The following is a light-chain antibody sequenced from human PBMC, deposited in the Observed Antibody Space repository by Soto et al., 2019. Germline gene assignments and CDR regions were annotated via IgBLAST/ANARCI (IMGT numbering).Light chain of an antibody. J-gene: IGKJ4*01. V-gene: IGKV3-20*01. Sequence: EIVLTQSPGTLSLSPGERASLSCRASQSVSSEKLAWYQQKPGKAPRLLIFGASGRATGIPERFSGSGSGTDFSLTISRLEPEDSAVYYCQQYGSSLLTFGGGTKVDIK. CDR1: QSVSSEK. CDR3: QQYGSSLLT. CDR2: GAS.